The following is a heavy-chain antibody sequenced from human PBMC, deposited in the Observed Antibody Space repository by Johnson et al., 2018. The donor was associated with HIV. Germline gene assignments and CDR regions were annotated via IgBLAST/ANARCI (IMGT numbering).Heavy chain of an antibody. J-gene: IGHJ3*01. D-gene: IGHD3-22*01. CDR2: ISWNSGSI. CDR1: GFTVSSNY. CDR3: AKDGGRCYYSFDV. V-gene: IGHV3-9*01. Sequence: VQLVESGGGLIQPGGSLRLSCAASGFTVSSNYMHWVRQAPGKGLDWVSGISWNSGSIGYADSVKGRFTISRDNAKNSLYLQMNSLRAEDTALYYCAKDGGRCYYSFDVWGQGTMVTVSS.